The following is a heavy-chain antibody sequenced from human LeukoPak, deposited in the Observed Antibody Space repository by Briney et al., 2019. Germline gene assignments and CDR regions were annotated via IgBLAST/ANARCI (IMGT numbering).Heavy chain of an antibody. J-gene: IGHJ6*02. CDR2: ISGSGGST. D-gene: IGHD6-13*01. CDR1: GFTFSSYA. V-gene: IGHV3-23*01. Sequence: GGSLRLSCAASGFTFSSYAMSWVRQAPWKGLEWVSAISGSGGSTYYADSVKGRFTISRDNSKNTLYLQMNSLRAEDTAVYCCAKGFDSSSWYGTYYYYGMDVWGQGTTVTVSS. CDR3: AKGFDSSSWYGTYYYYGMDV.